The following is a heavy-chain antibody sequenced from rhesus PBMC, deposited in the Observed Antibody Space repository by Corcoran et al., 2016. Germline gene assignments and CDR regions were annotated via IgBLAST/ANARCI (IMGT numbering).Heavy chain of an antibody. CDR1: GFPFCAYE. Sequence: EVQLAESGGGLVQPGGSLRLPCASSGFPFCAYEMPLVRQSPGKERDSVSFIGGDSSDTHYADSVKGRFTVSRDNAKNSLALQMNSLRAEDTAVYYCARSWDYWGQGVLVTVSS. V-gene: IGHV3-115*02. CDR3: ARSWDY. CDR2: IGGDSSDT. J-gene: IGHJ4*01.